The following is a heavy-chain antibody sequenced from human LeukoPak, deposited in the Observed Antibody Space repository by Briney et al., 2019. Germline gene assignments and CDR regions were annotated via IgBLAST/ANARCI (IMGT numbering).Heavy chain of an antibody. J-gene: IGHJ5*02. D-gene: IGHD6-13*01. CDR2: INPNSGGT. CDR3: ARPVGIAPLNWFDP. V-gene: IGHV1-2*02. Sequence: ASVKVSCKASGYTFTGYYMLWVRQAPGQGLEWMGWINPNSGGTNYAQKFQGRVTMTRDTSISTAYMELSRLTSDDTAVYYCARPVGIAPLNWFDPWGQGTLVTVSS. CDR1: GYTFTGYY.